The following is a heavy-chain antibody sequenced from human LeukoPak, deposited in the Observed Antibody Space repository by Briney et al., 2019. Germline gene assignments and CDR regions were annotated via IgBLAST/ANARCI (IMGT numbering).Heavy chain of an antibody. J-gene: IGHJ6*03. CDR3: AKDIDPFGELLGYYMDV. D-gene: IGHD3-10*01. CDR2: IRYDGSNK. V-gene: IGHV3-30*02. Sequence: GGSLRLSCAASGFTFSSYGMHWVRQAPGKGLEWVAFIRYDGSNKYYADSVKGRFTISRDNSKNTLYLQMNSLRAEDTAVYYCAKDIDPFGELLGYYMDVWGKGTTVTVSS. CDR1: GFTFSSYG.